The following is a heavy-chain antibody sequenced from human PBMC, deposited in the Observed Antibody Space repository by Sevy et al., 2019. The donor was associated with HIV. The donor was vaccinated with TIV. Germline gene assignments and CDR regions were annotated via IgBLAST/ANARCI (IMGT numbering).Heavy chain of an antibody. CDR2: IKQDGSEK. J-gene: IGHJ4*02. CDR3: ARDWGATF. V-gene: IGHV3-7*01. Sequence: GGSLRLSCAASGFTFSGYWMSWVRQAPGKGLEWVANIKQDGSEKYYVDSVKGRFTISRDNAKNSLYLQMNSLRAEDTAVYYCARDWGATFWGQGTLVTVSS. CDR1: GFTFSGYW. D-gene: IGHD1-26*01.